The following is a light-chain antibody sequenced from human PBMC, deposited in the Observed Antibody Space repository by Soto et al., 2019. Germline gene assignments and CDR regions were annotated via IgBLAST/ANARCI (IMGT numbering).Light chain of an antibody. CDR3: QEIVST. Sequence: EIVLSKSPATVSLSPGERSTLSCRASQSVSSSYLAWHQQKPAQAPMLLIYGASNRATGIPDRFSGSGSETDFILTNRKREHVDFAVYHRQEIVSTFGGGTKVDIK. CDR2: GAS. J-gene: IGKJ4*01. CDR1: QSVSSSY. V-gene: IGKV3-20*01.